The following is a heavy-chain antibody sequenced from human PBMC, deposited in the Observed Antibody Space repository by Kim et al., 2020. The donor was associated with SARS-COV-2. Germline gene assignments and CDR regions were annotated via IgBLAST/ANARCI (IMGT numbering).Heavy chain of an antibody. Sequence: YKPSLKSRVPISGDTSKNQFSLNLSSVTAADTAGYYCARDSGRYYYGMDVWGQGTTVTVSS. D-gene: IGHD3-10*01. J-gene: IGHJ6*02. V-gene: IGHV4-59*01. CDR3: ARDSGRYYYGMDV.